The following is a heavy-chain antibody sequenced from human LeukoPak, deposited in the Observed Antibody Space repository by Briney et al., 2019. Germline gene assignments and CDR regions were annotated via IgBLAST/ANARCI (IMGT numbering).Heavy chain of an antibody. Sequence: KASETLSLTCAVYGGSFSGYYWSWIRQPPGKGLEWIGEINHSGSTNYNPSLKSRVTISVDTSKNQFSLKLSSVTAADTAVYYCARRQGTVTTVSIDYWGQGTLVTVSS. CDR1: GGSFSGYY. CDR3: ARRQGTVTTVSIDY. J-gene: IGHJ4*02. V-gene: IGHV4-34*01. CDR2: INHSGST. D-gene: IGHD4-17*01.